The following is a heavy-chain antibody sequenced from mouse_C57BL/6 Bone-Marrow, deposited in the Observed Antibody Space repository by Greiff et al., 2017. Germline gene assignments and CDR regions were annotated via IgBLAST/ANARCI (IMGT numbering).Heavy chain of an antibody. CDR1: GFTFSDFY. J-gene: IGHJ1*03. Sequence: EVQLVESGGGLVQSGRSLRLSCATSGFTFSDFYMEWVRQAPGKGLEWIAASRNKANDYTTEYSASVKGRFIVSRDTSQSILYLQMNALRAEDTAIYYCARDVRYGSSYDWYFDVWGTGTTVTVSS. V-gene: IGHV7-1*01. CDR3: ARDVRYGSSYDWYFDV. CDR2: SRNKANDYTT. D-gene: IGHD1-1*01.